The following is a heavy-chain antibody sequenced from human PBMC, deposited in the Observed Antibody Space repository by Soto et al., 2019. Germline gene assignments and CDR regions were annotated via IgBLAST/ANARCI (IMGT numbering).Heavy chain of an antibody. V-gene: IGHV3-33*01. CDR3: ARDASYYSLWSGYYPSRNGMDV. Sequence: QVQVVESGGGVVQPGRSLRLSCAASGFTFSSFGMHWVRQAPGKGLEWVSLIWYDGSKKSYGDSVKGRFTISRDNYRNTVYLQMNSLRADDTAFYYCARDASYYSLWSGYYPSRNGMDVWGQGTTVTVSS. J-gene: IGHJ6*02. CDR2: IWYDGSKK. D-gene: IGHD3-3*01. CDR1: GFTFSSFG.